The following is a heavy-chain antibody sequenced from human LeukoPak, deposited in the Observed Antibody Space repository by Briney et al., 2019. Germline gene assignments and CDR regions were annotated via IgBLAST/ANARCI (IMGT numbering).Heavy chain of an antibody. CDR3: ASHHSSSWYPFDY. Sequence: PSQTLSLTCTVSGGSISGGGYSWSWIRQHPGKGLEWIGYIYYSGSTYYNPSLKSRVTISVDTSKNQFSLKLSSVTAADTAVYYCASHHSSSWYPFDYWGQGTLVTVSS. CDR1: GGSISGGGYS. J-gene: IGHJ4*02. V-gene: IGHV4-31*03. CDR2: IYYSGST. D-gene: IGHD6-13*01.